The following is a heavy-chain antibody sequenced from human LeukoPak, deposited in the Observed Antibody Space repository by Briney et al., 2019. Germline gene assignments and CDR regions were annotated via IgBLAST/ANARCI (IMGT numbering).Heavy chain of an antibody. J-gene: IGHJ6*03. D-gene: IGHD2-21*02. Sequence: SVKVSCKASGGTFSSYAISWVRQAPGQGLEWMGGIIPIFGTANYAQKFQGRVTITADESTSTAYMELSSLRSEDTAVYYCATRAYCGGDCYSNYYYHYYMDVWGKGTTVTISS. CDR2: IIPIFGTA. V-gene: IGHV1-69*13. CDR1: GGTFSSYA. CDR3: ATRAYCGGDCYSNYYYHYYMDV.